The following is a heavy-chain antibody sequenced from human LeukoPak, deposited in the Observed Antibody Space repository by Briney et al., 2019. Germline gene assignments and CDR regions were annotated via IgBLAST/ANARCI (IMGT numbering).Heavy chain of an antibody. CDR3: AREVPALGFDY. CDR2: ISSSSSYI. J-gene: IGHJ4*02. Sequence: GGSLRLCCAASGFTFSSYSMNWVRQAAGKGLEWVSSISSSSSYIYYADPVKGRFTISRDNAKNSLYLQMNSLRAEDTAVYYCAREVPALGFDYWGQGTLVTVSS. D-gene: IGHD2-2*01. CDR1: GFTFSSYS. V-gene: IGHV3-21*01.